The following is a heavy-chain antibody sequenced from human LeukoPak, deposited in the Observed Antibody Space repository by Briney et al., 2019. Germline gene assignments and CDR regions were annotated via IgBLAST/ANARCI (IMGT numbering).Heavy chain of an antibody. CDR2: IYYSGST. J-gene: IGHJ4*02. CDR3: ARAGYYYGSGSYYIPLFDY. D-gene: IGHD3-10*01. CDR1: GGSISSSSYY. Sequence: SETLSLTCTVSGGSISSSSYYWGWIRQPPGKGLEWIGSIYYSGSTYYNPSLKSRVTISVDTSKNRFSLKLSSVTAADTAVYYCARAGYYYGSGSYYIPLFDYWGQGTLVTVSS. V-gene: IGHV4-39*07.